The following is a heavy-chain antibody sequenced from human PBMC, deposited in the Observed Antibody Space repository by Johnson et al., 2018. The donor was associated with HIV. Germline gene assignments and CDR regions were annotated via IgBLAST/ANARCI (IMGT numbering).Heavy chain of an antibody. CDR2: ISWNGGST. J-gene: IGHJ3*02. Sequence: VQLVESGGGLVQPGRSLRLSCAASGFTFDDYAMHWVRQAPGKGLEWVSGISWNGGSTGYADSVKGRFTIPRDDAKNTLYLQMNSLRAEDTAVYYCAKDLEHTYYYDSSGLGSAFDIWGQGTLVTVSS. CDR3: AKDLEHTYYYDSSGLGSAFDI. CDR1: GFTFDDYA. D-gene: IGHD3-22*01. V-gene: IGHV3-9*01.